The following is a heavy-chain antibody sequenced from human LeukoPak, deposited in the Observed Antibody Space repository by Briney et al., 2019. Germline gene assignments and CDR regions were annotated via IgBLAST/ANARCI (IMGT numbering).Heavy chain of an antibody. CDR2: IFSGGST. CDR3: ARVEYSSPSRGYYYYYMDV. V-gene: IGHV3-53*01. D-gene: IGHD6-6*01. J-gene: IGHJ6*03. CDR1: GFTVSSNY. Sequence: GGSLRLSCAASGFTVSSNYMSWVRQAPGKGLEWVSVIFSGGSTYYADSVKGRFTISRNNSKNTLYLQMNSQRAEDTAVYYCARVEYSSPSRGYYYYYMDVWGKGTTVTVSS.